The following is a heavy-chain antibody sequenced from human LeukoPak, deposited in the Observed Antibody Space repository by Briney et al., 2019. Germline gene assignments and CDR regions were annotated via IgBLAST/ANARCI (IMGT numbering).Heavy chain of an antibody. V-gene: IGHV3-11*01. J-gene: IGHJ4*02. D-gene: IGHD3-22*01. Sequence: GGSPRLSCAASGFTFSDYYMNWIRQAPGKGLEWVSYISSGGSTINYADSVKGRFTISRDNAKNSLYLQMNSLRAEDTAVYYCSTTYYYDSSEGYWGQGTLVTVSS. CDR3: STTYYYDSSEGY. CDR2: ISSGGSTI. CDR1: GFTFSDYY.